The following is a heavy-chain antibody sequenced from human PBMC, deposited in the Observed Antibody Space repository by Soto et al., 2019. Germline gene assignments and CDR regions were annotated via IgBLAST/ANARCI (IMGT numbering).Heavy chain of an antibody. Sequence: PSETLSLTCTVSGGSISSNNYYWGWIRQPPGKGLEWIATIYYSGSTYYNPSLKSRVTISIDASKNQFSLKLSSVTAADTAIYYCASDRIQLWSRFAAIGTIPDPWGQGTLVTVSS. CDR1: GGSISSNNYY. CDR3: ASDRIQLWSRFAAIGTIPDP. J-gene: IGHJ5*02. CDR2: IYYSGST. D-gene: IGHD5-18*01. V-gene: IGHV4-39*01.